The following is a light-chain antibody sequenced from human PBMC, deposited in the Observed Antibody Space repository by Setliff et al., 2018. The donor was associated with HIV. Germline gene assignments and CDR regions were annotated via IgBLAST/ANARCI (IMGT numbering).Light chain of an antibody. CDR3: SSYTSSGTLFV. V-gene: IGLV2-14*01. Sequence: QSALTQPASVSGSPGQSITISCTGTNSDIGGYDYVYWYQQQPGKAPKLMIYEVSGRPSGVSYRFSGSKSGTTASLTISGLQTVDEADYFCSSYTSSGTLFVFGTGTKVTVL. J-gene: IGLJ1*01. CDR2: EVS. CDR1: NSDIGGYDY.